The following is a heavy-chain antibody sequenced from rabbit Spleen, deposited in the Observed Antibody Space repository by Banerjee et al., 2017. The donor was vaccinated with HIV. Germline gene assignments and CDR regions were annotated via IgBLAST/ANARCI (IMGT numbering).Heavy chain of an antibody. V-gene: IGHV1S45*01. CDR2: IYISAGST. Sequence: QEQLVESGGGLVQPGGSLKLSCKASGFDLSSYYYMCWVRQAPGKGLEWIGCIYISAGSTFYANWAKGRFTISETSSTTVTLQMTSLTAADTATYFCARDTGTSFSTYGMDLWGPGTLVTVS. CDR3: ARDTGTSFSTYGMDL. D-gene: IGHD8-1*01. J-gene: IGHJ6*01. CDR1: GFDLSSYYY.